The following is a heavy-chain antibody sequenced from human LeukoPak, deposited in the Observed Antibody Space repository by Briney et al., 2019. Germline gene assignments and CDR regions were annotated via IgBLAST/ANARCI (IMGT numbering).Heavy chain of an antibody. D-gene: IGHD2-2*01. Sequence: GASVKVSCKASGYTFTGYYMHWVRQAPGQGLEWMGWINPNSGGTNYAQKFQGRVTMTRDTSISTAYMELSRLRSDDTAVYYCARGGVVVPAAIGYYYYGMDVWGQGTTVTVFS. CDR3: ARGGVVVPAAIGYYYYGMDV. J-gene: IGHJ6*02. CDR1: GYTFTGYY. CDR2: INPNSGGT. V-gene: IGHV1-2*02.